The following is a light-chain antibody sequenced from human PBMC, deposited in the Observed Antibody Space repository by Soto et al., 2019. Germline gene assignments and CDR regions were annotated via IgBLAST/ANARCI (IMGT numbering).Light chain of an antibody. V-gene: IGKV3-11*01. Sequence: PGARATLSCRTSHRVDIYLAWYQQKPGQAPRLLIYDASNRATGVPARFSGRGSGTDFTLTISSLEPEDFAVYYCQQRKIWPPITFGQGTRLEIK. CDR3: QQRKIWPPIT. CDR1: HRVDIY. J-gene: IGKJ5*01. CDR2: DAS.